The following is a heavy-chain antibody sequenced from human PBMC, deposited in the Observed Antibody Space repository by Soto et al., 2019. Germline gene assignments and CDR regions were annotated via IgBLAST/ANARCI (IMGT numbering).Heavy chain of an antibody. Sequence: ASVKVSCKASGYTFTSYYMHWVRQAPGQGLEWMGIINPSGGSTSYAQKYQGRVTMTRDTSTSTVYMELSSLRSEDTAVYYCARVPAGGWYLDYWGQGTLVTVSS. CDR2: INPSGGST. CDR1: GYTFTSYY. V-gene: IGHV1-46*01. D-gene: IGHD6-19*01. J-gene: IGHJ4*02. CDR3: ARVPAGGWYLDY.